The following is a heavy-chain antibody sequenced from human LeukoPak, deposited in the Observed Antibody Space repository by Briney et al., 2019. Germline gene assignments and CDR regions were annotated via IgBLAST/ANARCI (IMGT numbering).Heavy chain of an antibody. J-gene: IGHJ4*02. CDR2: INHSGST. D-gene: IGHD3-10*01. CDR3: ARHSYYGPGAFDY. CDR1: GGSFSGYY. V-gene: IGHV4-34*01. Sequence: SETLSLTCAVYGGSFSGYYWSWIRQPPGKGLEWIGEINHSGSTNYNPSLKSRVTISVDTSKNQFSLKLSSVTAADTAVYYCARHSYYGPGAFDYWGQGTPVTVSS.